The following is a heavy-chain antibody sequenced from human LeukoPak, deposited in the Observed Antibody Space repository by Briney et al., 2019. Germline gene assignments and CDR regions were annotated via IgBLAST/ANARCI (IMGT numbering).Heavy chain of an antibody. J-gene: IGHJ4*02. V-gene: IGHV4-39*01. CDR3: ARPRGEPPSSYFDY. CDR1: CGSISSSSYY. Sequence: SETLSLTCTVSCGSISSSSYYWGWIRQPPGKGLEWIGSIYYSGSTYYNPSLKSRVTISVDTSKNQFSLKLSSVTAADTAVYYCARPRGEPPSSYFDYWGQGTLVTVSS. D-gene: IGHD1-26*01. CDR2: IYYSGST.